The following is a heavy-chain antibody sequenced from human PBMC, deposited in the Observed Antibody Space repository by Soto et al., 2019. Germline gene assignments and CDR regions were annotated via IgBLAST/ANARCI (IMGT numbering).Heavy chain of an antibody. CDR3: ASLGTTVTTLDY. Sequence: SETLSLTCAVSGGSISSGNWWSWVRQPPGRGLEWIGEIYHSGSTNYNPSLKSRVTISVDKSKNHFSLKLSSVTAADTAVYYCASLGTTVTTLDYLGQGTLVT. D-gene: IGHD4-4*01. V-gene: IGHV4-4*02. CDR2: IYHSGST. CDR1: GGSISSGNW. J-gene: IGHJ4*02.